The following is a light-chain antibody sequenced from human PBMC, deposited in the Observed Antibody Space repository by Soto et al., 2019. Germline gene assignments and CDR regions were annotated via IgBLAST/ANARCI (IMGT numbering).Light chain of an antibody. Sequence: QSVLTQPASVSGSPGQSITISCTGTSTDIGRYNYVSWYQQYPGKAPKVLIYEVSNRPSGVSNRLSGSKSGNTASLTISGLQAEDEADYYCSSYRSGGTFVFGSGTKVTVL. CDR3: SSYRSGGTFV. CDR2: EVS. J-gene: IGLJ1*01. CDR1: STDIGRYNY. V-gene: IGLV2-14*01.